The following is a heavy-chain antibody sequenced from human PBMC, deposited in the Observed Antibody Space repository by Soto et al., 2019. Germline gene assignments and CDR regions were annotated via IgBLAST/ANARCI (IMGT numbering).Heavy chain of an antibody. CDR3: ACSGYDFMVPFDY. CDR1: GFTFSSYG. J-gene: IGHJ4*02. Sequence: GGSLRLSCAASGFTFSSYGMHWVHQAPGKGLEWVAVIWYDGSNKYYADSVKGRFTISRDNSKNTLYLQMNSLRAEDTAVYYCACSGYDFMVPFDYWGQGTLVTVSS. CDR2: IWYDGSNK. V-gene: IGHV3-33*01. D-gene: IGHD5-12*01.